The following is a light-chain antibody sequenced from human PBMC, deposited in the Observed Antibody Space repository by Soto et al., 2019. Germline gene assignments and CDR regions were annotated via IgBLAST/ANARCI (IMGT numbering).Light chain of an antibody. Sequence: QSALTQPPSASGTPGQRVTISCSGGRSNIGSNTVNWYQQLPGTAPKLLIYSHNQRPSGVPDRFSGSKSGTSASLAISGLQSEDEADYYCAAWDDSLNGPVFGGGTKVTVL. CDR1: RSNIGSNT. V-gene: IGLV1-44*01. CDR2: SHN. CDR3: AAWDDSLNGPV. J-gene: IGLJ3*02.